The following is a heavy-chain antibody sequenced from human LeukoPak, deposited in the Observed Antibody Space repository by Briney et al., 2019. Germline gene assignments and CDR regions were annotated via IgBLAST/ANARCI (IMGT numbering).Heavy chain of an antibody. J-gene: IGHJ4*02. V-gene: IGHV3-23*01. CDR3: AKCLSSVYSYFDY. CDR2: ISDGGGNT. Sequence: GGSLRLSCAASGFTFSSYAMNWVRQAPGKGLEWVSTISDGGGNTFYAVSVKGRFFISRDNSKDTLYLQMNSLRAEDTAVYYCAKCLSSVYSYFDYWGQGTLVTVSS. D-gene: IGHD3-22*01. CDR1: GFTFSSYA.